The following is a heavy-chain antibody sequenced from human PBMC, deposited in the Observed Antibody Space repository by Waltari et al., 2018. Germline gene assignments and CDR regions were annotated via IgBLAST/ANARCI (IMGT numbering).Heavy chain of an antibody. J-gene: IGHJ4*02. V-gene: IGHV4-4*07. D-gene: IGHD2-2*01. CDR2: IYTSGST. Sequence: QVQLQESGPGLVKPSETLSLTCTVSGGSISSYYWSWIRQRAGKGLEWIGRIYTSGSTNYNPALKSRVTMSVDTSKNQFSLKLSSVTAADTAVYYCARDRRSTSSYYFDYWGQGTLVTVSS. CDR1: GGSISSYY. CDR3: ARDRRSTSSYYFDY.